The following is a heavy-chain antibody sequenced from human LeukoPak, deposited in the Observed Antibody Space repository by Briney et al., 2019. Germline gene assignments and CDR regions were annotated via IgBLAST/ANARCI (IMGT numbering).Heavy chain of an antibody. CDR2: IYHSGST. Sequence: SETLSLTCAVSGGSISSGGYSWSWIRQPPGKGLEWLGYIYHSGSTYYNPSLKSRVTISVDRSKNQFSLKLSSVTAADTAVYYCARAYYGSGSYLQFDYWGQGTLVTVSS. CDR3: ARAYYGSGSYLQFDY. J-gene: IGHJ4*02. D-gene: IGHD3-10*01. V-gene: IGHV4-30-2*01. CDR1: GGSISSGGYS.